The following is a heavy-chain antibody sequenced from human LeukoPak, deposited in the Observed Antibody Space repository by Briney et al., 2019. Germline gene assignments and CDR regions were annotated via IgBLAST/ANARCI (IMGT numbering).Heavy chain of an antibody. J-gene: IGHJ5*02. D-gene: IGHD2-15*01. CDR3: ARVSGNDIVADFDP. CDR2: IIPILGIA. CDR1: GGTFSSYA. V-gene: IGHV1-69*04. Sequence: ASVKVSCKASGGTFSSYAISWVRQAPGQGLEWMGRIIPILGIANYAQKFQGRVTITADKSTSTAYMELSSLRSEDTAVYYCARVSGNDIVADFDPWGQGTLVTVSS.